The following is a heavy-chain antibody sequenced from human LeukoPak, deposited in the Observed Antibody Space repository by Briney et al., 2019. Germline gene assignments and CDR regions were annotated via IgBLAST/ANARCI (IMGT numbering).Heavy chain of an antibody. Sequence: GGSLRLSCAASEFTFNTYPMNWVRQAPGKGLEWVSAISGSGGSTYYADSVKGRFTISRDNSKNTLYLQMNSLRAEDTAVYYCANPFIAAAGTNDYWGQGTLVTVSS. J-gene: IGHJ4*02. CDR3: ANPFIAAAGTNDY. D-gene: IGHD6-13*01. CDR1: EFTFNTYP. CDR2: ISGSGGST. V-gene: IGHV3-23*01.